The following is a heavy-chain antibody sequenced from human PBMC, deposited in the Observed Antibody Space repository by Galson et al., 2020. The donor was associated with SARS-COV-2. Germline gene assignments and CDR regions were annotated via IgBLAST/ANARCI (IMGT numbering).Heavy chain of an antibody. Sequence: LSLTCAASGFTFSSYTMNWVRQVPGKGLEWVSSITSSSTYLKYADSVEGRFTISRDNDKNSLLLQMNSLGAGDTAVYFCARTGTPHYYYSYYMDVWGKGTTVTVSS. CDR2: ITSSSTYL. J-gene: IGHJ6*03. V-gene: IGHV3-21*01. CDR3: ARTGTPHYYYSYYMDV. D-gene: IGHD6-13*01. CDR1: GFTFSSYT.